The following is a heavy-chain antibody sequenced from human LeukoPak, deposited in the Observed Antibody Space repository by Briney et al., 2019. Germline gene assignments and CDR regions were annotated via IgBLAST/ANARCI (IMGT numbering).Heavy chain of an antibody. D-gene: IGHD3-10*01. V-gene: IGHV3-30-3*01. CDR1: GFTFSSYA. J-gene: IGHJ4*02. CDR3: ARDRGTMVRGALYYFDY. Sequence: GGSLRLSCAASGFTFSSYAMHWVRQAPGKGLEWVAVISYDGSNKYYADSVKGRFTISRDNSKNTLYLQMNSLRAEDTAVYYCARDRGTMVRGALYYFDYWGQGTLVTVSS. CDR2: ISYDGSNK.